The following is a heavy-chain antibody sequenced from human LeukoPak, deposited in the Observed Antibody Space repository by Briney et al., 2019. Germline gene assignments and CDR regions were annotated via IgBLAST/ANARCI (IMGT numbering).Heavy chain of an antibody. CDR3: ARGGTVTRETPDYGMDV. J-gene: IGHJ6*02. CDR1: GGSFSGYY. V-gene: IGHV4-34*01. D-gene: IGHD4-17*01. Sequence: SETLSLTCAVYGGSFSGYYWSWIRQPPGKGLEWIGEINHSGSTNYNTSLKSRVNISVDKSKNQFSLKLSSVTAADTAAYYCARGGTVTRETPDYGMDVWGQGTTVTVSS. CDR2: INHSGST.